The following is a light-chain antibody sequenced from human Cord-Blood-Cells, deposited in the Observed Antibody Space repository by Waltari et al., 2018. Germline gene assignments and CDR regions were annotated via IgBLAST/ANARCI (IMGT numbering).Light chain of an antibody. CDR3: YSTDSSCNHRV. CDR2: EDS. V-gene: IGLV3-10*01. CDR1: ALPKKY. Sequence: SYELTQPPSVSVSPGQTARITCSGDALPKKYAYWYQQQSGQAPVLVIYEDSKRPSGNPERFSGSRSGTMATLTISGAQVEDEADYYCYSTDSSCNHRVFGGGTKLTVL. J-gene: IGLJ3*02.